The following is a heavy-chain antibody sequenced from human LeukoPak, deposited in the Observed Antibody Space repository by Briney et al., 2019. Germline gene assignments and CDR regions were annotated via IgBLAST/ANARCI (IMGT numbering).Heavy chain of an antibody. V-gene: IGHV3-9*01. D-gene: IGHD3-3*01. Sequence: GGSLRLSCAASGFTFDDYAMHWVRHAPGKGLEWVSGISWNSGSIGYADSVKGRFTISRDNAKNSLYLQMSSLRAEDTALYYCAKGPGVRFLEWFDIWGQGTMVTVSS. CDR2: ISWNSGSI. J-gene: IGHJ3*02. CDR1: GFTFDDYA. CDR3: AKGPGVRFLEWFDI.